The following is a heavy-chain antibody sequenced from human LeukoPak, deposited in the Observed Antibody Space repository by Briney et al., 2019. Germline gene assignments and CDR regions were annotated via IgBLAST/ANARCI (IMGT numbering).Heavy chain of an antibody. CDR2: IRGKVYSYET. CDR1: EFTIRSSA. J-gene: IGHJ4*02. D-gene: IGHD1-14*01. CDR3: TTMSTAEGFDY. V-gene: IGHV3-73*01. Sequence: PGGSLRLSCAASEFTIRSSAMYWVRQASGKGLEWVGRIRGKVYSYETTYAASVKGRFTISRIDSNNTAYLQMNSLNTDDTAVYYCTTMSTAEGFDYWGQGTPVTVSS.